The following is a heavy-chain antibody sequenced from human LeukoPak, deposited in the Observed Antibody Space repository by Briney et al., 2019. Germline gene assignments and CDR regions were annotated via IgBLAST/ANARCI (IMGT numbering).Heavy chain of an antibody. Sequence: GGSLRLSCTVSGFTLSSYEMSWIRQAPGKGLEWVSSIDYDGSSGHYADSVKGRFTISRDNSNNTLFLHLNSLRGEDTAVYYCTRNSGWYGLSWGQGTLVTASS. CDR1: GFTLSSYE. D-gene: IGHD6-19*01. CDR2: IDYDGSSG. V-gene: IGHV3-23*03. CDR3: TRNSGWYGLS. J-gene: IGHJ1*01.